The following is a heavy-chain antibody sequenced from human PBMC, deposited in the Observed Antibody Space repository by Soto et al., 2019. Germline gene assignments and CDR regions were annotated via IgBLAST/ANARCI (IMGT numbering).Heavy chain of an antibody. V-gene: IGHV3-49*04. J-gene: IGHJ4*02. Sequence: SLRLSCTASGFTFGDYAMSWVRQAPGKGLEWVGFIRSKAYGGTTEYAASVKGRFTISRDDSKSIAFLQMNSLKTEDTAVYYCSRDHKPPFYYDFWSGYYQSRFGCWHQGTLVTV. CDR1: GFTFGDYA. CDR2: IRSKAYGGTT. CDR3: SRDHKPPFYYDFWSGYYQSRFGC. D-gene: IGHD3-3*01.